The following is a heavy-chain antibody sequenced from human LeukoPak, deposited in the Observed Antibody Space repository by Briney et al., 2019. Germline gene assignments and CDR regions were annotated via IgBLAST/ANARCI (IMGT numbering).Heavy chain of an antibody. V-gene: IGHV3-7*01. CDR1: GFTFSSYW. D-gene: IGHD3-22*01. Sequence: GGSLRLSCAASGFTFSSYWMSWVRQAPGKGLEWVANIRQDGSEKNYVDSVKGRFTISRDNAKNSLYLQMNSLRAEDTAVYYCARDPSAIDSSGTLDYWGQGTLVTVSS. CDR2: IRQDGSEK. J-gene: IGHJ4*02. CDR3: ARDPSAIDSSGTLDY.